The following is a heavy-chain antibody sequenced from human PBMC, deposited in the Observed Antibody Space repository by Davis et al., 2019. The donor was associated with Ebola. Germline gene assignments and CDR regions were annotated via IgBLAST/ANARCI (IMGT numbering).Heavy chain of an antibody. J-gene: IGHJ4*02. Sequence: GESLKISCAASGFTFSSYWMHWVRQAPEKGLVWVSRISGDGTTTTYADSVKGRFTISRDNTKNTLYLQMNSLGADDTAVYYCAGGLKYWGQGTLVTVSS. V-gene: IGHV3-74*01. CDR3: AGGLKY. D-gene: IGHD6-25*01. CDR1: GFTFSSYW. CDR2: ISGDGTTT.